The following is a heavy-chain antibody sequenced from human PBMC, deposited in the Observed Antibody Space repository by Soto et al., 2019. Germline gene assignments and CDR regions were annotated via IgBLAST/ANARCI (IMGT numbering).Heavy chain of an antibody. J-gene: IGHJ5*02. CDR2: IYWDDDK. CDR3: AHRVGSCSSTSCLNWFDP. Sequence: QITLKESGPTLVKPTQTLTLTCTFSGFSLSTSGVGVGWIRQPPGKALEWLALIYWDDDKRYSPSLKSRLTITKDTSKNQVVLTMTNMDPVDTATYYCAHRVGSCSSTSCLNWFDPWGQGTLVTVSS. D-gene: IGHD2-2*01. V-gene: IGHV2-5*02. CDR1: GFSLSTSGVG.